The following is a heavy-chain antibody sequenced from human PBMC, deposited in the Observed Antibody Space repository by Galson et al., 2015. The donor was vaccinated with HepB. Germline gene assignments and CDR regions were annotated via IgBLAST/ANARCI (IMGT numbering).Heavy chain of an antibody. CDR1: GYTFTSYG. V-gene: IGHV1-18*01. CDR2: ISAYNGNT. J-gene: IGHJ4*02. CDR3: ARDLTRRGDGPQGY. Sequence: SVKVSCKASGYTFTSYGISWVRQAPGQGLEWMGWISAYNGNTNYAQKLQGRVTMTTDTSTSTAYMELRSLRSDDTAVYYCARDLTRRGDGPQGYWGQGTLVTVSS. D-gene: IGHD5-24*01.